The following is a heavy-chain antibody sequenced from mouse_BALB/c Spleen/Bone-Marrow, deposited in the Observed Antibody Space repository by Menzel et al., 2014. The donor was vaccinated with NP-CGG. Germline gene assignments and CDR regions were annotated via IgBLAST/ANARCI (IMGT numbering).Heavy chain of an antibody. J-gene: IGHJ2*01. CDR1: GYSIXSGYY. CDR2: ITYDGSN. Sequence: EVQLVESGPGLVKPSQSLSLTCSVTGYSIXSGYYWSWLRQFPGNKLEWMGYITYDGSNNYNPSLKNRISITRDTSKNQFFLKLDSVTTEDTATYYCARDRGFDYWGQGTTLTVSS. CDR3: ARDRGFDY. V-gene: IGHV3-6*01.